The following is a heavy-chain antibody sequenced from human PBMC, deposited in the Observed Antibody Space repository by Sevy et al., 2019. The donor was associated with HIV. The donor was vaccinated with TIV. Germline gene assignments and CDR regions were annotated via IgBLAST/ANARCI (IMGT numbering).Heavy chain of an antibody. CDR1: GFTFSNYG. D-gene: IGHD7-27*01. CDR3: AKEGPLGKSEDWYLDL. V-gene: IGHV3-30*18. Sequence: GGSLRLSCAASGFTFSNYGIHWVRQAPGEGLDWVAVISDDATNKVFSDALKGRFTISRDNSKNTVFLQMDSLREDDTAVYYCAKEGPLGKSEDWYLDLWGRGTLVTVSS. J-gene: IGHJ2*01. CDR2: ISDDATNK.